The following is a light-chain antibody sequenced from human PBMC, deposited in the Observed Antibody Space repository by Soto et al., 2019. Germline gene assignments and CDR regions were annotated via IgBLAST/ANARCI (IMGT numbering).Light chain of an antibody. V-gene: IGKV1-39*01. CDR1: QSISTF. Sequence: DIQMTQSPSSLSASVGDRVTITCRSSQSISTFLNWYQQKPGTAPKLLMHATSILQSGVPSRFSGSGSGTEFTLTISSLQPEDSATYYCQQSYSSPWTFGQGTKVEIK. CDR3: QQSYSSPWT. CDR2: ATS. J-gene: IGKJ1*01.